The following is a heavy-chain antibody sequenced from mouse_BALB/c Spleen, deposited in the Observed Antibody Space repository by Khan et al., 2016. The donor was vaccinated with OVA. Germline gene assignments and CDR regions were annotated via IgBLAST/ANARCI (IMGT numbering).Heavy chain of an antibody. J-gene: IGHJ4*01. CDR3: ARGAYYDAMDY. CDR1: GYTFTNYG. V-gene: IGHV9-1*02. Sequence: QIQLVQSGPELKKPGETVKISCKASGYTFTNYGVSWVKQAPGKDLKWMGWIFTYTGQPTYADDFKGRFAFSLETSASTAFLQINNLKNEDMATYCGARGAYYDAMDYWGQGTSVTVSS. D-gene: IGHD2-10*01. CDR2: IFTYTGQP.